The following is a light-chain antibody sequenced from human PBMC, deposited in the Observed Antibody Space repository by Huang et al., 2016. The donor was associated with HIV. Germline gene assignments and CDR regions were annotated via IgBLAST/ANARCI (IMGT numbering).Light chain of an antibody. CDR3: QQRTSWPT. Sequence: EVVLTQSPDTLSLSPGERATLSCRASQNFSSNLAWYQQKAGHTPRLLIYDASKRGTRIPARFSGSGSGTDFTITSSSLEPIDSAVYYCQQRTSWPTFGQGTKLEI. J-gene: IGKJ2*01. V-gene: IGKV3-11*01. CDR1: QNFSSN. CDR2: DAS.